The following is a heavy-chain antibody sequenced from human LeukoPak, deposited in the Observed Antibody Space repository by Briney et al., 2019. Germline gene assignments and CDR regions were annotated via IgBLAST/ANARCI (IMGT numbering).Heavy chain of an antibody. Sequence: PGGSLRLSCAASGFTVSRNFMTWVRQAPGKGLEWVSVVYSGGTTYYADSVKGRFTISRDISKNTLYLQMNSLRAEDTAVYYCARDSTAAAEVYWGQGTLVTVSS. D-gene: IGHD6-13*01. CDR3: ARDSTAAAEVY. J-gene: IGHJ4*02. CDR2: VYSGGTT. V-gene: IGHV3-53*01. CDR1: GFTVSRNF.